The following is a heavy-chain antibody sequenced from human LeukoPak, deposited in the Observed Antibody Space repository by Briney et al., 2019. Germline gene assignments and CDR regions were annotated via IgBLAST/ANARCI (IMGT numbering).Heavy chain of an antibody. CDR3: ARKPDYYGADY. V-gene: IGHV3-74*01. CDR2: IKYDGSLT. D-gene: IGHD3-10*01. J-gene: IGHJ4*02. Sequence: PGGSLRLSCAASGFTFSNYWMHWVRQAPGKGLVWVSRIKYDGSLTIYADSVKGRFTISRDNAKNTLYLQMNSLSAEDTAVYYCARKPDYYGADYWGQGTLVTVSS. CDR1: GFTFSNYW.